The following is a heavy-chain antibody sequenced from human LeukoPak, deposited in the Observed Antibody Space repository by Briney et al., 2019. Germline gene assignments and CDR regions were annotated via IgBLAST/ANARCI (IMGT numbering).Heavy chain of an antibody. CDR2: ISSSSSYI. V-gene: IGHV3-21*01. CDR3: ARDDSSGYLYYFDY. Sequence: GGSLRLSCAASGFTFSSYSMNWVRQAPGKGLEWVSSISSSSSYIYYADSVKGRFTISRVNAKNSLYLQMNSLRAEDTAVYYCARDDSSGYLYYFDYWGQGTLVTVSS. J-gene: IGHJ4*02. D-gene: IGHD3-22*01. CDR1: GFTFSSYS.